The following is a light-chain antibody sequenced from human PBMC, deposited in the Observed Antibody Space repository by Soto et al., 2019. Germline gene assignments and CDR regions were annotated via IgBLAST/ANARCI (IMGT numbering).Light chain of an antibody. Sequence: DIVMTQTPLSSPVTLGQPASISCRSSQSLLDSDGDTYLSWLQQRPGQPPSHLIYKTSSRFSGVPDRFSGSGAGTDFTLKISRVEVEDVGVYYCMQATQFPHTFGQGTKLEI. J-gene: IGKJ2*01. CDR2: KTS. CDR1: QSLLDSDGDTY. V-gene: IGKV2-24*01. CDR3: MQATQFPHT.